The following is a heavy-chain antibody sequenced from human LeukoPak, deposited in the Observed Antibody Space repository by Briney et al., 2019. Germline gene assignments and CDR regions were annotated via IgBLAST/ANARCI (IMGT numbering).Heavy chain of an antibody. CDR3: ARGYDFWSGSPKKPDFDY. CDR2: INPNSGGT. CDR1: GYTFTGYY. D-gene: IGHD3-3*01. Sequence: ASVKVSCKASGYTFTGYYMHWVRQAPGQGLEWMGWINPNSGGTNYAQKLQGRVTMTRDTSISTAYMELSRLRSDDTAVYYCARGYDFWSGSPKKPDFDYWGQGTLVTVSS. J-gene: IGHJ4*02. V-gene: IGHV1-2*02.